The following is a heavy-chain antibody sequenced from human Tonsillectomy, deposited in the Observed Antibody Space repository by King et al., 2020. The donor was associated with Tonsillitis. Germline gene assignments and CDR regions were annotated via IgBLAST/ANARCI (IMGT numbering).Heavy chain of an antibody. V-gene: IGHV1-2*02. Sequence: QLVQSGAEVKKPGASVKVSCKASGYTFTGYYMHWVRQAPGQGLEWMGWFNPNSGGTKYAQKFQGRVTMTRDTSISTAYMELSRLRSDDTAVYYCARDVGGYSYGLFNYWGQGTLVTVSS. D-gene: IGHD5-18*01. J-gene: IGHJ4*02. CDR3: ARDVGGYSYGLFNY. CDR1: GYTFTGYY. CDR2: FNPNSGGT.